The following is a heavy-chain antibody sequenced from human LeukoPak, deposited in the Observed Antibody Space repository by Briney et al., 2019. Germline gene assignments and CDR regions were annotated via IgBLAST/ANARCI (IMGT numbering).Heavy chain of an antibody. D-gene: IGHD2-2*01. CDR2: IYNRGTT. Sequence: SETLSFTCTVSGGSIDNSHWTWIRQPPGKGLEWIGCIYNRGTTIYNPSLRSRLTISVDTSKNQLSLRLSSVTAADTAAYFCARDSPTSPPAYYGMDVWGRGTTVTVSS. J-gene: IGHJ6*02. CDR1: GGSIDNSH. CDR3: ARDSPTSPPAYYGMDV. V-gene: IGHV4-59*12.